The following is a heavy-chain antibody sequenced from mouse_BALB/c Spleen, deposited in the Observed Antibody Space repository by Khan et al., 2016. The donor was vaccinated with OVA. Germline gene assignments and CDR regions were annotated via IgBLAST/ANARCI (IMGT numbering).Heavy chain of an antibody. CDR3: TRGGYSSFVY. V-gene: IGHV1-5*01. CDR2: IFPGNSDT. J-gene: IGHJ3*01. Sequence: VQLKQSGTVLARPGASVKMSCKASGYSFTSYLIHWVKQRPGQGLEWIGDIFPGNSDTSYNQKFKDKAKLTAGTSASTAYMELSNLTNEDSAVYDCTRGGYSSFVYWGQGTLVTVSA. D-gene: IGHD1-3*01. CDR1: GYSFTSYL.